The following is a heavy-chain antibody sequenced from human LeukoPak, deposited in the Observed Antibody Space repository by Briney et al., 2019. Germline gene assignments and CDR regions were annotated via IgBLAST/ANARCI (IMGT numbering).Heavy chain of an antibody. V-gene: IGHV3-21*06. Sequence: GGSLRLSCAASGFTFSSHSMNWVRQAPGKGLEWVSFISSISPYIYYADSVKGRFTISRDDAKNSLYLQMNSLRAEDSAVYYCARDWRDQLLHPYYFDYWGQGALVTVSS. CDR1: GFTFSSHS. J-gene: IGHJ4*02. CDR3: ARDWRDQLLHPYYFDY. D-gene: IGHD1-1*01. CDR2: ISSISPYI.